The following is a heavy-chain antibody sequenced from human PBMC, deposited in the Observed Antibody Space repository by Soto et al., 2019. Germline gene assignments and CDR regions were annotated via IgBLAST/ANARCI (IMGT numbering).Heavy chain of an antibody. D-gene: IGHD6-19*01. V-gene: IGHV3-74*01. CDR2: VNTDETRT. CDR3: ARVLNGQWYFDY. CDR1: GFTFSSYW. Sequence: EVQLVESGGGLVQPGGSLRLSCGASGFTFSSYWMHWVRQTPGKGLVWVARVNTDETRTSYADSVKGRFTVSRDNAKNTLYLQMNRLRAEDTAVYYCARVLNGQWYFDYWGQGTQVTVSS. J-gene: IGHJ4*02.